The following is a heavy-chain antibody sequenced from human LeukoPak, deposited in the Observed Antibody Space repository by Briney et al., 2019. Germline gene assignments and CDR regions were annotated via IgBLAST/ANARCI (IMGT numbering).Heavy chain of an antibody. D-gene: IGHD1-14*01. V-gene: IGHV3-21*01. CDR1: GFTFSSSS. CDR3: ARDTSNQASNWFDP. Sequence: GGSLRLSCAASGFTFSSSSMNWVRQAPGKGLEWVSSISSSSTYIYYADSVKGRFTISRDNAKKSLYLQMNSLRAEDTAVYYCARDTSNQASNWFDPWGQGTLVTVSS. J-gene: IGHJ5*02. CDR2: ISSSSTYI.